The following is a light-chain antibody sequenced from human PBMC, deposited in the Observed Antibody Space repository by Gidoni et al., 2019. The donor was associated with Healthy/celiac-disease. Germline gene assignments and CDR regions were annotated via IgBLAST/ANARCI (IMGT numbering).Light chain of an antibody. V-gene: IGKV3-20*01. J-gene: IGKJ1*01. Sequence: EIVLTPSPGTLSLSPGERATLSCRASQSVSSSYLAWYQQKPGQAPRLLIYGASNRATGIPDRFSGSGSGTDFTLTISRLEPEDFAVYYCQQYGSSPPWTFGQGTKVEIK. CDR3: QQYGSSPPWT. CDR1: QSVSSSY. CDR2: GAS.